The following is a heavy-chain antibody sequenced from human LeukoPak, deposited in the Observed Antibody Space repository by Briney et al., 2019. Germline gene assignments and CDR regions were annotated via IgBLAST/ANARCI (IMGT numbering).Heavy chain of an antibody. CDR3: TRGPMQLWLHNGMDV. CDR2: IRSKAYRGTT. Sequence: PGRSLRLSCTASGFTFGDHAMSWVRQAPGKGLEWVGFIRSKAYRGTTEYAASVKGRFTISRDDSISIAYLQMNSLTTEDTAVYYCTRGPMQLWLHNGMDVWGQGTTVTVSS. D-gene: IGHD1-1*01. J-gene: IGHJ6*02. CDR1: GFTFGDHA. V-gene: IGHV3-49*04.